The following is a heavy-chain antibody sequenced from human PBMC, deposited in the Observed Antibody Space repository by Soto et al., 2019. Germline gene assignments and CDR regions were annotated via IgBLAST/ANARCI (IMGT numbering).Heavy chain of an antibody. CDR1: GGSFSDYY. CDR2: INHTGST. CDR3: ASQALDTAIFDY. V-gene: IGHV4-34*01. D-gene: IGHD5-18*01. J-gene: IGHJ4*02. Sequence: SETLSLTCAVYGGSFSDYYWSWIRQSPGKGLEWIGGINHTGSTNYNPSLKSRVTISVDTSKNQFSLKLNSVTAADTGVYYCASQALDTAIFDYWGQGTLVTVSS.